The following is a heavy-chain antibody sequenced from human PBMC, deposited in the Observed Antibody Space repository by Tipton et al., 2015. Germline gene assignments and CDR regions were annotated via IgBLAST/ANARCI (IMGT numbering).Heavy chain of an antibody. V-gene: IGHV3-64D*08. D-gene: IGHD3-22*01. Sequence: SLRLSCSAAGFTLSRYAMNWVRQAPGKGLEYVSAITTNGYSTYYADSVWGRFTISRDNSKNTLYLQMSSLRAEDTAVYYCVKDGYYYDSGGYSPLDYWGQGTLVTVSS. CDR3: VKDGYYYDSGGYSPLDY. J-gene: IGHJ4*02. CDR2: ITTNGYST. CDR1: GFTLSRYA.